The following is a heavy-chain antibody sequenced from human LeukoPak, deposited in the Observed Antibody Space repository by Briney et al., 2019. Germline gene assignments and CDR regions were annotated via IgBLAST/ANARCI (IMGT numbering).Heavy chain of an antibody. CDR1: GFTFSSYA. CDR3: ARGIGLSGYYFQH. V-gene: IGHV3-30*04. D-gene: IGHD3-22*01. J-gene: IGHJ1*01. Sequence: GGSLRLSCAASGFTFSSYAMPWVRQAPGKGLEWVAVISYDGSDKYYADSVKGRFTISRDTSENTLYLQMNSLRTEDTALYYCARGIGLSGYYFQHWGQGTLVTVSS. CDR2: ISYDGSDK.